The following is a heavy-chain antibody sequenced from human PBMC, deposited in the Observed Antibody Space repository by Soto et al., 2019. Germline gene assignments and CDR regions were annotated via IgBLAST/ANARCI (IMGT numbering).Heavy chain of an antibody. V-gene: IGHV5-51*01. CDR2: IYPGDSDT. D-gene: IGHD2-2*01. Sequence: GESLKISCKGSGYSFTSYWIGWVRQMPGKGLEWMGIIYPGDSDTRYSPSFQGQVTISADKSHSTAYLQWSSLKASDTAMYYCARHLKYCSSTSCTYNWFDPWGQGTLVTVSS. CDR3: ARHLKYCSSTSCTYNWFDP. CDR1: GYSFTSYW. J-gene: IGHJ5*02.